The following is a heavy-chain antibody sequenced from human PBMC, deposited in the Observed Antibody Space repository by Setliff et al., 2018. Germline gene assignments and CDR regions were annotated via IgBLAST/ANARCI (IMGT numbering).Heavy chain of an antibody. Sequence: GASVKVSCKTPGKTDDSYHIHWVRQAPGQGLEWMGVIKPGIDTTTYAEMFQGRVTMAWDTSISTAYMDLSRLTSDDTATYYCAGVDVLTASPFWGQGTLVTVSS. CDR2: IKPGIDTT. CDR3: AGVDVLTASPF. J-gene: IGHJ4*02. CDR1: GKTDDSYH. V-gene: IGHV1-2*02. D-gene: IGHD3-9*01.